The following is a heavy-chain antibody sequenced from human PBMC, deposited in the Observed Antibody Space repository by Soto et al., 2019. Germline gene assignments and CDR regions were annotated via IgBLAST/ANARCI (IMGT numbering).Heavy chain of an antibody. CDR3: ARGRYCSSTSCFLYYYYYMDV. CDR2: INHSGST. V-gene: IGHV4-34*01. D-gene: IGHD2-2*01. J-gene: IGHJ6*03. Sequence: SETLSLTCAVYGGSFSGYYWSWIRQPPGKGLEWIGEINHSGSTNYNPSLKSRVTISVDTSKNQFSLKLSSVTAADTAVYYCARGRYCSSTSCFLYYYYYMDVWGKGTTVTVSS. CDR1: GGSFSGYY.